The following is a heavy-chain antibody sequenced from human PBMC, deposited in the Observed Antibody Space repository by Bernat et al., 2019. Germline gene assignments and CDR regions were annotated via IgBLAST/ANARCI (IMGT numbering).Heavy chain of an antibody. Sequence: QVQLVQSGAEVKKPGSSVKVSCKASGGTFSSYAISWVRQAPGQGLEWMGGIIPIFGTANYAQKFQRGVRITADKSTSAAYMELSSLVSEDTAVYYCASCIAARSVWYFDLWGRGTLVTVAS. CDR1: GGTFSSYA. V-gene: IGHV1-69*06. CDR3: ASCIAARSVWYFDL. J-gene: IGHJ2*01. D-gene: IGHD6-6*01. CDR2: IIPIFGTA.